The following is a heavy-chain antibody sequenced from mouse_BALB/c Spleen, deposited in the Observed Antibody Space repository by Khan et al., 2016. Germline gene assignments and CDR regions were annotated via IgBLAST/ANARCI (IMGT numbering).Heavy chain of an antibody. CDR3: ARGNSYYDYDY. J-gene: IGHJ2*01. D-gene: IGHD2-4*01. CDR2: IYPGDGDT. Sequence: QVQLQQSGAELARPGASVKLSCKASGYTFTTYWLQWVKQRPGQGLEWIGAIYPGDGDTRYTQKFKGKATLTADNSSSTAYMQLSSLASEDSAVYYCARGNSYYDYDYWGQGTTLTVSS. CDR1: GYTFTTYW. V-gene: IGHV1-87*01.